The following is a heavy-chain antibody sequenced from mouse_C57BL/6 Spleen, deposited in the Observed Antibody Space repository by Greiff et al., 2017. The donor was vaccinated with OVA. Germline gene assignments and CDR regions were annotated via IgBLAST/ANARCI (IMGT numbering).Heavy chain of an antibody. D-gene: IGHD2-13*01. Sequence: EVQLQQSGPGLVKPSQSLSLTCSVTGYSITSGYYWNWIRQFPGNKLEWMGYISYDGSNNYNPSLKNRNSITRDTSKNQFFLKLNSVTTEDTATYYCARGGLRFAYWGQGTLVTVSA. J-gene: IGHJ3*01. CDR3: ARGGLRFAY. CDR1: GYSITSGYY. CDR2: ISYDGSN. V-gene: IGHV3-6*01.